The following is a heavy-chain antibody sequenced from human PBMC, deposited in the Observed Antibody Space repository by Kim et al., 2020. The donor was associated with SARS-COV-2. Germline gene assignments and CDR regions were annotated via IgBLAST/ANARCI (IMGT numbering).Heavy chain of an antibody. J-gene: IGHJ4*02. D-gene: IGHD6-13*01. V-gene: IGHV4-38-2*02. CDR2: IYHSGST. CDR3: ASGEEQQLEFDY. CDR1: GYSISSGYY. Sequence: SETLSLTCTVSGYSISSGYYWGWIRQPPGKGLEWIGSIYHSGSTYYNPSLKSRVTISVDTSKNQFSLKLSSVTAADTAVYYCASGEEQQLEFDYWGQGTLVPVSS.